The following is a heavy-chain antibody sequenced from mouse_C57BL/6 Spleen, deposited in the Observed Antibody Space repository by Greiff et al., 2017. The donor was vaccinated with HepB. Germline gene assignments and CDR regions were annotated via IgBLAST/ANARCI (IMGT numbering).Heavy chain of an antibody. D-gene: IGHD2-3*01. CDR2: INPSTGGT. J-gene: IGHJ3*01. Sequence: EVKLQQSGPELVKPGASVKISCKASGYSFTGYYMNWVKQSPEKSLEWIGEINPSTGGTTYNQKFKAKATLTVDKSSSTAYMQLKSLTSEDSAVYYCARGGLLREGWFAYWGQGTLVTVSA. CDR1: GYSFTGYY. V-gene: IGHV1-42*01. CDR3: ARGGLLREGWFAY.